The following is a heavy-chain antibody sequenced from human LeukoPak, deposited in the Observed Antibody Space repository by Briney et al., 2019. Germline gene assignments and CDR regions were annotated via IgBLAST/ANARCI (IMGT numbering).Heavy chain of an antibody. D-gene: IGHD1-1*01. Sequence: PSETLSLTCTVSGYAIRSGYHWGWIRRPPGKGLELIAIIHRSGSTYHNPSLKSRVTMSVDTSKNQFSLILNSVTAADTAVYYCARVNWVPDYWGQGTLVTVSS. CDR2: IHRSGST. J-gene: IGHJ4*02. V-gene: IGHV4-38-2*02. CDR3: ARVNWVPDY. CDR1: GYAIRSGYH.